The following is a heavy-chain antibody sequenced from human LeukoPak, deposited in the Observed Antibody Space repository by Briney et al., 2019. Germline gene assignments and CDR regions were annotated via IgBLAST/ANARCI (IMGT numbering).Heavy chain of an antibody. D-gene: IGHD3-3*01. CDR1: GGTFNNFA. Sequence: ASVKVSCRASGGTFNNFAISWVRQAPGQGLEWVGGIIPMSGTANYAQKFQGRVTITADESTSTAYMELSSLRSEDTAIYYCASPVKYYDTWSGYPPFDYWGQGTLVTVSS. CDR3: ASPVKYYDTWSGYPPFDY. J-gene: IGHJ4*02. CDR2: IIPMSGTA. V-gene: IGHV1-69*01.